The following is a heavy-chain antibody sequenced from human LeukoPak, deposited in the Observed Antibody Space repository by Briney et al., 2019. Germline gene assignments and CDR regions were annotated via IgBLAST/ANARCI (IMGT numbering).Heavy chain of an antibody. CDR2: IASDESNT. J-gene: IGHJ3*02. CDR1: GFIFSSYV. Sequence: GGSLRLSCSAFGFIFSSYVMHWVRQAPGKGLEWVALIASDESNTYYEDSVEGRFTISRDNSENALFLQMDYLTTEDTAVYYCARGVLAKYSVAFDIWGQGTTVIVS. CDR3: ARGVLAKYSVAFDI. V-gene: IGHV3-30*03. D-gene: IGHD2-21*01.